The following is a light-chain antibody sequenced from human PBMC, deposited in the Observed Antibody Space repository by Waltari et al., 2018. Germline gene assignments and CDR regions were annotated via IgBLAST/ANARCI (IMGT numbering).Light chain of an antibody. CDR2: GAS. J-gene: IGKJ1*01. Sequence: SCRASQGDSRAFAWYQQKPGQAPRLLIYGASTRATGIPDRFSGSGSGTDFSLTISRLEPDDFAVYYCQHYLRLPVTFGQGTTVEI. CDR1: QGDSRAF. CDR3: QHYLRLPVT. V-gene: IGKV3-20*01.